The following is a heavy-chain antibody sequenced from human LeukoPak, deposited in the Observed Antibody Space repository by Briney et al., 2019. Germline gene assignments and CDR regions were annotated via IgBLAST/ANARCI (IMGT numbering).Heavy chain of an antibody. D-gene: IGHD3-22*01. V-gene: IGHV3-23*01. CDR1: GLTFSSSW. CDR2: ISGSGGST. J-gene: IGHJ4*02. CDR3: ATRDRSSGYRY. Sequence: PGGSLRLSCAVSGLTFSSSWMDWVRQAPGKGLEWVSAISGSGGSTYYADSVKGRFTISRDNSKNTLYLQMNSLRAEDTAVYYCATRDRSSGYRYWGQGTLVTVSS.